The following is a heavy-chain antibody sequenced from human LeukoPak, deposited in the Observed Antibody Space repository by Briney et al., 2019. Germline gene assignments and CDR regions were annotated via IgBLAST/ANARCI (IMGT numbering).Heavy chain of an antibody. CDR1: GYTLTELS. V-gene: IGHV1-24*01. J-gene: IGHJ4*02. CDR2: FDPEDGET. CDR3: ATVGRQYQLLPGWDY. D-gene: IGHD2-2*01. Sequence: VASVKVPCKVSGYTLTELSMHWVRQAPGKGLEWMGGFDPEDGETIYAQKFQGRVTMTEDTSTDTAYMELSSLRSEDTAVYYCATVGRQYQLLPGWDYWGQGTLVTVSS.